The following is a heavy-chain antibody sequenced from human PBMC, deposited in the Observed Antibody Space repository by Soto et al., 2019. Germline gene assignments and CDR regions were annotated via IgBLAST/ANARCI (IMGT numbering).Heavy chain of an antibody. V-gene: IGHV1-69*01. CDR3: ARSTMVRGVIIAYWAYGMDV. D-gene: IGHD3-10*01. Sequence: QVQLVQSGAEVKKPGSSVKVSCKASGGTFSSYAISWVRQAPGQGLEWMGGIIPIIGTANYAQKFQGRVTITADESTSTAYMELSSLRSEDTAVYYCARSTMVRGVIIAYWAYGMDVWGHGTTVTVSS. CDR2: IIPIIGTA. CDR1: GGTFSSYA. J-gene: IGHJ6*02.